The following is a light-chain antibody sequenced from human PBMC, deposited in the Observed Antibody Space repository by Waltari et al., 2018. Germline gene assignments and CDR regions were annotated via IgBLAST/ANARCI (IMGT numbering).Light chain of an antibody. CDR1: QTVSKTY. J-gene: IGKJ4*01. CDR3: QQCAISPLT. CDR2: DAS. V-gene: IGKV3-20*01. Sequence: EIVLTQSPGTLSLSPGERAPLSCRASQTVSKTYLAWYQPKPGQAPRLLIDDASNRDTGIPDRFSGSGSGTDFTLTISRLEPEDFAVYYCQQCAISPLTFGGGTKVEI.